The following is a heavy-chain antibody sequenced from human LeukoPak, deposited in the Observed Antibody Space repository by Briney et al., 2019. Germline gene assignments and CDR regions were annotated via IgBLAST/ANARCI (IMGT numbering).Heavy chain of an antibody. V-gene: IGHV1-69*05. D-gene: IGHD1-26*01. Sequence: SVKVSCKASVGTFSNYAFSWVRQAPGQGLEWMGGIIPIFRTTNYAEQFQGRVTITTDESTNTAYLDLSSLRSEDTAVYYCAKDDGSATMGFDSWGQGTLVSVSS. CDR1: VGTFSNYA. CDR3: AKDDGSATMGFDS. J-gene: IGHJ5*01. CDR2: IIPIFRTT.